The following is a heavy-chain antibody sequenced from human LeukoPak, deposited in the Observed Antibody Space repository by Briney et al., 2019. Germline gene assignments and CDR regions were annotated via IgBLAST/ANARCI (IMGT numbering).Heavy chain of an antibody. CDR3: ARDEGLRHWYFDL. D-gene: IGHD4-17*01. CDR2: INPSGDST. J-gene: IGHJ2*01. CDR1: GYTFTSYY. V-gene: IGHV1-46*01. Sequence: ASVKVSCKASGYTFTSYYMHWVRQAPGQGLEWMGIINPSGDSTSYAQKFQGRVTMTRDTSTSTVYMELSSLRSEDAAVYYCARDEGLRHWYFDLWGRGTLVTVTS.